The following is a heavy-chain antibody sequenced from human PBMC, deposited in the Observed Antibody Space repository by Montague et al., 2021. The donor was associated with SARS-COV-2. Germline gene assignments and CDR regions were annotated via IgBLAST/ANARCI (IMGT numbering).Heavy chain of an antibody. CDR2: VYYTGSN. CDR1: GGSINSTTYY. V-gene: IGHV4-39*01. Sequence: SETLSLTCTVSGGSINSTTYYWAWIRQPPGKGLEWIGSVYYTGSNYYNPSLQSRGTMSVDTSKKQFSLKLSSVTAADTGVYYCARHFPSGYTSGLDAFDLWGQGTMVTVSP. J-gene: IGHJ3*01. CDR3: ARHFPSGYTSGLDAFDL. D-gene: IGHD5-18*01.